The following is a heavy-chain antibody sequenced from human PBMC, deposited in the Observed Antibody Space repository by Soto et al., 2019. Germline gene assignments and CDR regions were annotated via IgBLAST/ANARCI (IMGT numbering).Heavy chain of an antibody. CDR1: GFTVSSNY. D-gene: IGHD3-10*01. V-gene: IGHV3-53*01. CDR3: ASCSRITMVRGVMGFDY. CDR2: IYSGGST. Sequence: GGSLRLSCVASGFTVSSNYMRWVRQAPGKGPEWVSGIYSGGSTYYADSVKGRFTISRDNSKNTLYLQMNSLRAEDTAVYYCASCSRITMVRGVMGFDYWGQGTLVTVSS. J-gene: IGHJ4*02.